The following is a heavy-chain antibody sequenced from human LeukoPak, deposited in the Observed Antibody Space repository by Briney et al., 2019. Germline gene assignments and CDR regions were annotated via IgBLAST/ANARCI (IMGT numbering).Heavy chain of an antibody. Sequence: PGGSLRLSCAASGFTVSNNYMNWVRQAPGKGLEWVSVIYSGGSTYYADSVKGRFTISRDNSKDTLYLQMNSLRAEDTAVYYCARAPLYDSSGYYGIDYWGQGTLVTVSS. CDR3: ARAPLYDSSGYYGIDY. V-gene: IGHV3-53*01. D-gene: IGHD3-22*01. CDR1: GFTVSNNY. CDR2: IYSGGST. J-gene: IGHJ4*02.